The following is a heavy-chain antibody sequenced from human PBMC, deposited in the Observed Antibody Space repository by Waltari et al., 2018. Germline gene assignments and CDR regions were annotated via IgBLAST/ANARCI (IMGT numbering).Heavy chain of an antibody. V-gene: IGHV1-69*01. CDR1: GGTFSSYA. CDR2: SIPIFGTA. Sequence: QVQLVQSGAEVKKPGSSVKVSCKASGGTFSSYAISWVRQAPGQGLEWMGGSIPIFGTANYAQKFQGRVTITADESTSTAYMELSSLRSEDTAVYYCARHYGFGSYSSFQHWGQGTLVTVSS. CDR3: ARHYGFGSYSSFQH. D-gene: IGHD1-26*01. J-gene: IGHJ1*01.